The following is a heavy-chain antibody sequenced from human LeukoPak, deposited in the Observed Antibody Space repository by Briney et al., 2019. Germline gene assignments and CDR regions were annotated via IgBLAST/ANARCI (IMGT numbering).Heavy chain of an antibody. CDR2: ISGSGGFT. J-gene: IGHJ4*02. Sequence: GGSLRLSCAASGFTFSSYAMNWVRQAPGKGLEWVSTISGSGGFTYYADSVKGRFTISRDNSKNTLYVQMNSLRAEDTAVYYCAKGGGYRFDYFDYWGQGTLVTVSS. CDR3: AKGGGYRFDYFDY. D-gene: IGHD5-18*01. V-gene: IGHV3-23*01. CDR1: GFTFSSYA.